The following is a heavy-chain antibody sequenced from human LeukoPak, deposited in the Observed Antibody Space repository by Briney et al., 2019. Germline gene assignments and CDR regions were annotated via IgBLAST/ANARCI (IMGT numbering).Heavy chain of an antibody. CDR3: ARAYNWNALDY. CDR2: IYYTGST. V-gene: IGHV4-61*01. CDR1: GGSVSSGSYC. D-gene: IGHD1-1*01. J-gene: IGHJ4*02. Sequence: SETLSLTCSVSGGSVSSGSYCWSCIRQPPGKGLEWIGCIYYTGSTNYNPSLKSRVTISVDTSKNQFSLNLSSVTAAVTAVYYCARAYNWNALDYWGQGSQVTVSS.